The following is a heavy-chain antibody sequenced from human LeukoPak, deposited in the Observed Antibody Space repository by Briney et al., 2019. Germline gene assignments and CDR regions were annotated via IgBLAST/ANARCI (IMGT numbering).Heavy chain of an antibody. J-gene: IGHJ6*02. CDR3: ARDNYDSSGWYYYGMDV. CDR1: GFSFSGHW. Sequence: PGGSLRLSCTASGFSFSGHWMHWARQLPGKGLVWVSRISPTGSTTSYADSVKGRFTISRDNSKNTLYLQMNSLRAEDTAVYYCARDNYDSSGWYYYGMDVWGQETTVTVSS. CDR2: ISPTGSTT. V-gene: IGHV3-74*01. D-gene: IGHD3-22*01.